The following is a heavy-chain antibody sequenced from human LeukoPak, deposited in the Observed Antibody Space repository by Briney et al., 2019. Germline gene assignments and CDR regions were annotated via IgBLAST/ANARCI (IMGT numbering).Heavy chain of an antibody. D-gene: IGHD2-15*01. Sequence: GASVKVSCKASGYTFTSYGISWVRHAPGQGLEWMGWISAYNGNTNYAQKLQGRVTMTTDTSTSTAYMELRSLRSDDTAVYYCARDGYCSGGSCYFLAPFDYWGQGTLVTVSS. CDR2: ISAYNGNT. J-gene: IGHJ4*02. CDR1: GYTFTSYG. V-gene: IGHV1-18*01. CDR3: ARDGYCSGGSCYFLAPFDY.